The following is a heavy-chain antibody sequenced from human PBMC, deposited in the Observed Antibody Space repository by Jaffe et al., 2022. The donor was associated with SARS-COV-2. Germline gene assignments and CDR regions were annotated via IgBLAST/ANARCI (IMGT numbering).Heavy chain of an antibody. J-gene: IGHJ4*02. CDR1: GFTFSEDY. V-gene: IGHV3-11*01. CDR2: ISSTGKTI. CDR3: ARGRSKYDY. Sequence: QVQLVESGGGLVKPGGSLRLSCAASGFTFSEDYMSWIRQAPGKGLEWVSYISSTGKTIYNTDSVKARFTISRDNAKNSLYLQMNSLRVEDTAVYYCARGRSKYDYWGQGTLVTVSS.